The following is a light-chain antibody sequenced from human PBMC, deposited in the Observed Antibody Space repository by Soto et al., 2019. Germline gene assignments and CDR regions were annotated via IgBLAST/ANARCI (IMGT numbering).Light chain of an antibody. V-gene: IGKV3-20*01. CDR1: QSISSLY. Sequence: EIVLTQSPGTLSLSPGERATLSCGTSQSISSLYLAWYQQKPGQAPSLLMYSASSRATGIPDRFSGSGSGTDFPLTISRLEPEDFAVYYCQQYASSPLTFGGGTKVDIK. CDR3: QQYASSPLT. CDR2: SAS. J-gene: IGKJ4*01.